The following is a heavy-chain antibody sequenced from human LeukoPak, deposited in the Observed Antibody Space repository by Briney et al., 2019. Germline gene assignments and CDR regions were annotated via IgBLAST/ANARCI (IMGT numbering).Heavy chain of an antibody. J-gene: IGHJ3*02. D-gene: IGHD2-21*02. CDR2: THYTGST. Sequence: PSVTLSLTCTVSGESMSGFYWNWIRQPPGKGPEWIGYTHYTGSTNYNPSLKSRVTISIDTSKNQFSLKLSSVSASDTAVYYCARDCGGDSYLGAFDIWGQGTVVTVSS. CDR1: GESMSGFY. CDR3: ARDCGGDSYLGAFDI. V-gene: IGHV4-59*12.